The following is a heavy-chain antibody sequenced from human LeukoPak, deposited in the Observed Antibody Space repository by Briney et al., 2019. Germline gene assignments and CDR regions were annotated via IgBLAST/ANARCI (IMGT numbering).Heavy chain of an antibody. CDR2: INPNSGGT. J-gene: IGHJ2*01. CDR3: ARTFPVLRYFDWLNQERYFDL. V-gene: IGHV1-2*02. CDR1: GYTFTGYY. D-gene: IGHD3-9*01. Sequence: ASVKVSCKASGYTFTGYYMHWVRQAPGQGLEWMGWINPNSGGTNYQGRVTMTRDTSISTAYMELSRLRSDDTAVYYCARTFPVLRYFDWLNQERYFDLWGRGTLVTVSS.